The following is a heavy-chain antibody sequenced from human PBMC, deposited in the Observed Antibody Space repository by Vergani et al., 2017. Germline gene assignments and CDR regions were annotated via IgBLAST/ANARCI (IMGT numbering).Heavy chain of an antibody. Sequence: QVPLVQSGAEVKKPGSSVKVSCKASGGTFSSYAISWVRQAPGQGLEWMGGIIPIFGTANYAQKFQGRVTITADDSTSTAYMELSSLRSEDTAVYYCARVHAYCGGDCYTQNNWFDPWGQGTLVTVSS. CDR2: IIPIFGTA. CDR3: ARVHAYCGGDCYTQNNWFDP. D-gene: IGHD2-21*02. V-gene: IGHV1-69*01. CDR1: GGTFSSYA. J-gene: IGHJ5*02.